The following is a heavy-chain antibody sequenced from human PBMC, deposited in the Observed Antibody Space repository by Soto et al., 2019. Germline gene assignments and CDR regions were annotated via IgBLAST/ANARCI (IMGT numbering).Heavy chain of an antibody. Sequence: SETLSLTCTVSGGSISSSSYYWGWIRQPPGKGLEWIGSIYYSGSTYYNPSLKSRVTISVDTSKNQFSLKLSSVTAADTAVYYCARRQYYYDSSGYYYGGDFDYWGQGTLVTVSS. D-gene: IGHD3-22*01. CDR1: GGSISSSSYY. CDR3: ARRQYYYDSSGYYYGGDFDY. V-gene: IGHV4-39*01. J-gene: IGHJ4*02. CDR2: IYYSGST.